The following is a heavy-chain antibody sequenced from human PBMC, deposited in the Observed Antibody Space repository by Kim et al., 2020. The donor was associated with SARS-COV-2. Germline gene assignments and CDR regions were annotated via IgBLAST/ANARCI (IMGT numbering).Heavy chain of an antibody. CDR3: ARGSGWAFDY. Sequence: GDTKYSQKFRGRVTITRDTTASTAYMELSSLRSEDTAVYYCARGSGWAFDYWGQGNLVTVAS. V-gene: IGHV1-3*01. D-gene: IGHD6-19*01. J-gene: IGHJ4*02. CDR2: GDT.